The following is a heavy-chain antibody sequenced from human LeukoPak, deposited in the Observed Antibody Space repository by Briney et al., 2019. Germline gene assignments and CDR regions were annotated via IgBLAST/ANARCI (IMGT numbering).Heavy chain of an antibody. CDR2: INPNSGGT. Sequence: GASVKVSCKASGYTFTGYYMHWVRQAPGQGLEWMGWINPNSGGTNYAQKFQGRVTMTRDTSISTAYMELSRLRSDDTAVYYCASGAIFVRGVRYYYYMDVWGKGTTVTVSS. CDR1: GYTFTGYY. CDR3: ASGAIFVRGVRYYYYMDV. D-gene: IGHD3-10*01. V-gene: IGHV1-2*02. J-gene: IGHJ6*03.